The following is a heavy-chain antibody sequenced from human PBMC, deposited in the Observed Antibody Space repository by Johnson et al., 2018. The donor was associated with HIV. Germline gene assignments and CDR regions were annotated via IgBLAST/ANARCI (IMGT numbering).Heavy chain of an antibody. CDR3: ASGYYDSSGYYPDAFDI. D-gene: IGHD3-22*01. CDR1: GFAFIGYG. J-gene: IGHJ3*02. V-gene: IGHV3-30*03. CDR2: ISYDGSIT. Sequence: QVQLVESGGGLVMPGGSLRLSCAASGFAFIGYGMHWVRQAPGTGLEWLAVISYDGSITHYADSVNGRFTISRDNVKNSLFLQMNSLRAEDTAVYYCASGYYDSSGYYPDAFDIWGQGTMVTVSS.